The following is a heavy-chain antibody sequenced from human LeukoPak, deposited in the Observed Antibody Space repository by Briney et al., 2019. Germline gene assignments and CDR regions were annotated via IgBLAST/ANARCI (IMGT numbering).Heavy chain of an antibody. CDR3: AREGGSRGYSYGTFDY. CDR1: GFTFSSYS. Sequence: GGSLRLSCAASGFTFSSYSMNWVRQAPGKGLEWVSYISSSSSTIYYADSVKGRFTISRDNAKNSLYLQMNSLRAEDTAVYYCAREGGSRGYSYGTFDYWGRGTLVTVSS. V-gene: IGHV3-48*01. J-gene: IGHJ4*02. D-gene: IGHD5-18*01. CDR2: ISSSSSTI.